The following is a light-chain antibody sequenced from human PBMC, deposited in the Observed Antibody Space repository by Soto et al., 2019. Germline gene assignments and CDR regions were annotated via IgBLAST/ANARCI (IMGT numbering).Light chain of an antibody. Sequence: EIVLTQSPGTLSLSPGERGTLSCRASQSVSTSYLAWYQQKPGQAPRLLIYGASSRATGIPDRFSGSGSGADFTLTISRLEPEDFAVYYCQQYGSVPLTFGGGTKVEIK. J-gene: IGKJ4*01. V-gene: IGKV3-20*01. CDR3: QQYGSVPLT. CDR1: QSVSTSY. CDR2: GAS.